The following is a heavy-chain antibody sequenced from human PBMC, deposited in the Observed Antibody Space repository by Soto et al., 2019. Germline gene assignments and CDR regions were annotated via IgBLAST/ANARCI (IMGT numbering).Heavy chain of an antibody. CDR2: IKQGGNEK. V-gene: IGHV3-7*01. Sequence: GGSLRLSCAASGFSFSTYLMSWVRQAPGKGLEWVANIKQGGNEKFYVDSVKGRFTISRDNDKKSLYLQMDSLRVEDTAVYYCVGALTYEVPYYYYGMNVWGQGTTVTVSS. CDR3: VGALTYEVPYYYYGMNV. J-gene: IGHJ6*02. CDR1: GFSFSTYL. D-gene: IGHD3-16*01.